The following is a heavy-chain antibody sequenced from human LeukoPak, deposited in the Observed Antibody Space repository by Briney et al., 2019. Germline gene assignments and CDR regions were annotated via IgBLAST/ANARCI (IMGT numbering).Heavy chain of an antibody. Sequence: GGSLRLSCVASGFIFSDYWMSWMRQAPGKGLEWVANIKYDGDEEYYVDSVKGRFTISRDNAKNSLYLQLNSLRVEDTAVYYCKSGGAAPGSFDNWGQGTLVTVSS. CDR1: GFIFSDYW. J-gene: IGHJ4*02. CDR3: KSGGAAPGSFDN. CDR2: IKYDGDEE. D-gene: IGHD6-13*01. V-gene: IGHV3-7*01.